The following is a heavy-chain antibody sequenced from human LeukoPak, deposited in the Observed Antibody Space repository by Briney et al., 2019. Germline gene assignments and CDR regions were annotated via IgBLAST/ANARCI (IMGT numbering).Heavy chain of an antibody. V-gene: IGHV1-24*01. CDR3: ATDLDYSNYAAY. D-gene: IGHD4-11*01. CDR2: FYPEDGEA. J-gene: IGHJ4*02. Sequence: RGASVTVSCKVSGYTLTELSMHWVRQAPGKGLEWMGGFYPEDGEAIYAQKFQGRVTMTEDTSTDTAYMELSSLRSEDTAVYYCATDLDYSNYAAYWGQGTLVTVSS. CDR1: GYTLTELS.